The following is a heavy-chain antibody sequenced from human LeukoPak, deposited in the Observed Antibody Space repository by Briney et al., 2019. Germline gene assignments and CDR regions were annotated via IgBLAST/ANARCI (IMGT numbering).Heavy chain of an antibody. Sequence: GGSLRLACAASAFTFSSYEMNWVRQAPGKGLEWVSYISSSGSTIYYADSVKGRFTISRDNAKNSLYLQMNSLRAEDTAVYYCAELGITMIGGVWGKGTTVTISS. V-gene: IGHV3-48*03. CDR3: AELGITMIGGV. CDR1: AFTFSSYE. D-gene: IGHD3-10*02. CDR2: ISSSGSTI. J-gene: IGHJ6*04.